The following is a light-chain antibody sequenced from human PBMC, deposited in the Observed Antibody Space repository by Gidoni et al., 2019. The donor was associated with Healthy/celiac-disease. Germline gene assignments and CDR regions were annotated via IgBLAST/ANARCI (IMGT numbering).Light chain of an antibody. V-gene: IGKV3-15*01. J-gene: IGKJ2*01. Sequence: IVLTHPPATLSVSPGERATLSCWASQSVSSNLAWYQQKTGQAPRLLIYGASTRATGIPARFSGSGSGTEFTLTISSLQSEDFAVYYCQQYNNWPPNTFGQGTKLEIK. CDR2: GAS. CDR1: QSVSSN. CDR3: QQYNNWPPNT.